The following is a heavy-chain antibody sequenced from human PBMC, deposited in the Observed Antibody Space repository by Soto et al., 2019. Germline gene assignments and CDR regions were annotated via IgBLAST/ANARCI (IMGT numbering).Heavy chain of an antibody. Sequence: ASVKVSCKASGYTFTTYYMHWLRQAPGQGPERKGVINLSVSSTTYALKFQGRVTMTRDTSTSIVYMELSSLTSEDTAIYYCAREGPIGEYYGMDVWGQGTTVTVSS. D-gene: IGHD2-15*01. CDR2: INLSVSST. J-gene: IGHJ6*02. V-gene: IGHV1-46*01. CDR1: GYTFTTYY. CDR3: AREGPIGEYYGMDV.